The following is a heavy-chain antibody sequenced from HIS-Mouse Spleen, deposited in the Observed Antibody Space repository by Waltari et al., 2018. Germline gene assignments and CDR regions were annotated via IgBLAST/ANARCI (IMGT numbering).Heavy chain of an antibody. CDR2: INPRGGST. V-gene: IGHV1-46*03. CDR1: GYTFTSYY. Sequence: QVQLVQSGAEVKKPGASVKVSCKASGYTFTSYYLHWVRQAPGQGLVWMVIINPRGGSTSYAQKLQGRVTMTSATSTGTVYMELSSLRSEDTAVYYCARGTGYRSSWDAFDIWGQGTMVTVSS. D-gene: IGHD6-13*01. J-gene: IGHJ3*02. CDR3: ARGTGYRSSWDAFDI.